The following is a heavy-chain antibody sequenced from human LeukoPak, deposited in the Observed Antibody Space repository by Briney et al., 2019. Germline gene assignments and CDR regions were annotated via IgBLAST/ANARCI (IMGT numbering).Heavy chain of an antibody. CDR2: ISAYNGNT. Sequence: GASVKVSCKASGYTFTSYGISWVRQAPGQGLEWMGWISAYNGNTNYAQKLQGRVTMTTDTSTSTAYMELRSLRSDDTAVYYCARQRYYYYDSSGFVSHAFDIWGQGTMVTGSS. V-gene: IGHV1-18*01. CDR3: ARQRYYYYDSSGFVSHAFDI. D-gene: IGHD3-22*01. CDR1: GYTFTSYG. J-gene: IGHJ3*02.